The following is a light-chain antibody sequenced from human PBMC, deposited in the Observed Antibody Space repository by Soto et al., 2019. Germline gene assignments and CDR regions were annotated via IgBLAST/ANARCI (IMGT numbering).Light chain of an antibody. Sequence: EIVLTQSPATLSLSPGERATLSCRASQSVSSYLAWYQQKPGQAPRPLIYDASNRATGIPARFSGSGSGTDFTLTISSLEPEDFAVYYCQQRGNWPLTFGGGTKVEIK. CDR2: DAS. V-gene: IGKV3-11*01. CDR3: QQRGNWPLT. CDR1: QSVSSY. J-gene: IGKJ4*01.